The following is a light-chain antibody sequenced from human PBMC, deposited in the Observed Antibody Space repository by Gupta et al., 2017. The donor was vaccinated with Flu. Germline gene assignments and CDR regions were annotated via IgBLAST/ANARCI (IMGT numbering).Light chain of an antibody. CDR2: DAS. V-gene: IGKV3-11*01. CDR3: QQRSNWPLT. J-gene: IGKJ4*01. CDR1: QSVSSY. Sequence: PAPLSLSPGERATLSCRASQSVSSYLAWYQQKPGQAPRLLIYDASNRATGTPARFSGSGSGTDFTLTISSLEPEDFAVYYCQQRSNWPLTFGGGTXVEIK.